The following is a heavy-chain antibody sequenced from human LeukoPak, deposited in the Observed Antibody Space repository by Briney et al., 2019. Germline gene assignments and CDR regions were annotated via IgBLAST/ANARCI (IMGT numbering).Heavy chain of an antibody. CDR3: VRNLAVAGTCFDS. J-gene: IGHJ4*02. Sequence: GGSLRLSCAASGFTLSNHWMTWVRQVPGRGPEWVANVNRDGSETYYLDSVKGRFTISRDNAESSLYLQMNSLRAEDTAVYYCVRNLAVAGTCFDSWGQGALVTVSS. CDR1: GFTLSNHW. CDR2: VNRDGSET. D-gene: IGHD6-19*01. V-gene: IGHV3-7*03.